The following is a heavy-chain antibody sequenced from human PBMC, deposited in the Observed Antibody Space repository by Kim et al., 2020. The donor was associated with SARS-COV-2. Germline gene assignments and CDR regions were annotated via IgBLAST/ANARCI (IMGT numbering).Heavy chain of an antibody. J-gene: IGHJ5*01. CDR2: IYYSGST. D-gene: IGHD3-22*01. CDR3: ARDLGGVNYYDSSGYNWF. CDR1: GGSISSYY. V-gene: IGHV4-59*01. Sequence: SETLSLTCTVSGGSISSYYWSWIRQPPGKGLEWIGYIYYSGSTNYNPSLKSRVTISVDTSKNQFSLKLSSVTAADTAVYYGARDLGGVNYYDSSGYNWF.